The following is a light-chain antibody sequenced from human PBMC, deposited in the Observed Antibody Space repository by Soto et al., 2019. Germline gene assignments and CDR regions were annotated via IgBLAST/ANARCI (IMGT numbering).Light chain of an antibody. CDR2: EVV. J-gene: IGLJ1*01. V-gene: IGLV2-14*01. Sequence: QSALTQPASVSGSPGQSITISCTGTSSDVGGYNYVSWYQHHPGKAPKLMIYEVVNRPSGVSNRFAGSKSGITASLTISGLQAEDEAEYYCTSYTSSSPLVFGTGTKVTVL. CDR1: SSDVGGYNY. CDR3: TSYTSSSPLV.